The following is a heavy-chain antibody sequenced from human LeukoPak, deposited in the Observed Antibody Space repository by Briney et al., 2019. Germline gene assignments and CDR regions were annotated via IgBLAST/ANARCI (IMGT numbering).Heavy chain of an antibody. CDR3: ARCGGREQLIPYSLDY. D-gene: IGHD6-13*01. CDR1: GGSISGYY. J-gene: IGHJ4*02. V-gene: IGHV4-4*09. Sequence: SETLSLTCTVSGGSISGYYLNWIRQPPGKGLEWIGYISTSGNTNYNPSLKSRVTISVDTSRNQFSLRLSSVTSADTAVYYCARCGGREQLIPYSLDYWGQGTLVTVSS. CDR2: ISTSGNT.